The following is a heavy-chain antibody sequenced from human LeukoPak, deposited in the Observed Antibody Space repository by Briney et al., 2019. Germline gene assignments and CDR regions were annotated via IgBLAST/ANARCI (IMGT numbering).Heavy chain of an antibody. D-gene: IGHD4-17*01. CDR3: ARSLIYGDYVAWFDP. CDR2: ISAYNGNT. V-gene: IGHV1-18*01. Sequence: GASVKVSCKASGYTFTSYGISWVRQAPGQGLEWMGWISAYNGNTSYAQKLQGRVTMTTDTSTSTAYMELRSLRSDDTAVYYCARSLIYGDYVAWFDPWGQGTLVTVSS. J-gene: IGHJ5*02. CDR1: GYTFTSYG.